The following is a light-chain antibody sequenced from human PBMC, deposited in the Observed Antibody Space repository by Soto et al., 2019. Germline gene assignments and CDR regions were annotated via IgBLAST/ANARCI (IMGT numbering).Light chain of an antibody. CDR1: QSVTSW. J-gene: IGKJ4*01. CDR3: QRYNNWPLT. V-gene: IGKV1-5*01. CDR2: DVS. Sequence: DIQMTQSPSTLSASVGDRVSITCRASQSVTSWLAWFQQKPGQAPKLLIYDVSNLESGVPSRFSGSGSGTEFTLTISSPQTDDFATYYCQRYNNWPLTFGGGTKVENK.